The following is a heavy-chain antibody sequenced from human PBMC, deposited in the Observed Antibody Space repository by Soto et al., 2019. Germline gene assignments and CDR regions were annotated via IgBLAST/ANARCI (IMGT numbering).Heavy chain of an antibody. CDR3: ASHGLRAARRDYYYGMDV. CDR2: IIPIFGTA. V-gene: IGHV1-69*12. J-gene: IGHJ6*02. CDR1: GGTFSSYA. D-gene: IGHD6-6*01. Sequence: QVQLVQSGAEVKKPGSSVKVSCKASGGTFSSYAISWVRQAPGQGLEWMGGIIPIFGTANYAQKFQGRVTITADESTRTAYMELSSLRSEDTAVYYCASHGLRAARRDYYYGMDVWGQGTTVTVSS.